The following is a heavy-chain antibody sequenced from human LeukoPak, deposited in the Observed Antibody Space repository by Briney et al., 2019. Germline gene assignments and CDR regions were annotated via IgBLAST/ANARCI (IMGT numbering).Heavy chain of an antibody. CDR2: IIPIFGTA. CDR1: GGTFSSYG. Sequence: ASVKVSCKASGGTFSSYGISWVRQAPGQGLEWMGGIIPIFGTANYAQKLQGRVTITADESTSTAYMELSSLRSEDTAVYYCARDPDPESYSSGWFGVSGMDVWGKGTTVTVSS. D-gene: IGHD6-19*01. J-gene: IGHJ6*04. CDR3: ARDPDPESYSSGWFGVSGMDV. V-gene: IGHV1-69*01.